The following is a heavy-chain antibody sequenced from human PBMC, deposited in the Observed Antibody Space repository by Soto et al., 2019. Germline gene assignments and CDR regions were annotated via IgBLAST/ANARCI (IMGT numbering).Heavy chain of an antibody. CDR1: GFTFSSYG. Sequence: QVQLVESGGGVVQPGRSLRLSCAASGFTFSSYGMHWVRQAPGKGLEWVAVIWYDGSNKYYADSVKGRFTISRDNSKNTLYLQMNSLRAEDTAVYYCAREFGGYSYDYWGQGTLVTVSS. CDR3: AREFGGYSYDY. CDR2: IWYDGSNK. D-gene: IGHD5-18*01. J-gene: IGHJ4*02. V-gene: IGHV3-33*01.